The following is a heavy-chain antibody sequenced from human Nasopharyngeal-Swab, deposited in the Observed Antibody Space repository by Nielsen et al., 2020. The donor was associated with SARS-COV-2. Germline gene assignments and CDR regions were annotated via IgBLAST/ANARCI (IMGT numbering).Heavy chain of an antibody. V-gene: IGHV3-53*01. Sequence: GGSLRLSCAVSGFSISSTFINWVRQAPGKGLEWISLINSAGEGVYGDSVKGRFTISRDTSKNTVSLQMNSLRAEDTAVYYCVTGACDYWGQGALVTVSS. J-gene: IGHJ4*02. CDR3: VTGACDY. CDR2: INSAGEG. CDR1: GFSISSTF.